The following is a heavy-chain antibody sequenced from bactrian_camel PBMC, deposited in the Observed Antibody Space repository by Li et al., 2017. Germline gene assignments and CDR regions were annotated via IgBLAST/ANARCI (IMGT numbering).Heavy chain of an antibody. J-gene: IGHJ6*01. CDR3: AGSWDVSAKWALESMTRPDFGY. V-gene: IGHV3S53*01. D-gene: IGHD2*01. Sequence: QLVESGGSTVQAGGPLILSCAAVGRTYPNYVMGWFRQAPGKEREGVATVDSTGNANYAESVKGRFTIIMNNAQNTVWLQMNSLLPEDTAVYYCAGSWDVSAKWALESMTRPDFGYWGQGTQVTVS. CDR1: GRTYPNYV. CDR2: VDSTGNA.